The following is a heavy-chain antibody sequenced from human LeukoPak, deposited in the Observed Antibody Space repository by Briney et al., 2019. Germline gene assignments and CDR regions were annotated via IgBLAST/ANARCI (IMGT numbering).Heavy chain of an antibody. D-gene: IGHD5-24*01. Sequence: SETLSHTCTVSGGSISSGDYYWSWIRQPPGKGLEWIGYIYYSGSTYYNPSLKSRVTISVDTSKNQFSLKLSSVTAADTAVYYCARVDVEMATPDDYWGQGTLVTVSS. J-gene: IGHJ4*02. CDR3: ARVDVEMATPDDY. CDR1: GGSISSGDYY. V-gene: IGHV4-30-4*08. CDR2: IYYSGST.